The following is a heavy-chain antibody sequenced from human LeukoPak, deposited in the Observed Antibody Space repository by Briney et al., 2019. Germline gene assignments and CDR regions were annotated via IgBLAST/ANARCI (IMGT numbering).Heavy chain of an antibody. J-gene: IGHJ6*02. V-gene: IGHV4-59*01. D-gene: IGHD4-17*01. CDR2: IYYSGST. CDR3: ARDSLVDDYGDYYYGMDV. CDR1: GCSLSCYL. Sequence: SETLSLNCTGSGCSLSCYLLSLIRQPPGKGMEWIGYIYYSGSTNYNPSLKSRVTISVDTSKNQFSLKLSSVTAADTAVYYCARDSLVDDYGDYYYGMDVWGQGTTVTVSS.